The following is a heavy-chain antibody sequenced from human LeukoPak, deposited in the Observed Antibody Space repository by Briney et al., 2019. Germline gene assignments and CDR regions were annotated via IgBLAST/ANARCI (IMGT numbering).Heavy chain of an antibody. Sequence: SETLSLTCTVPGGSISTDYWSWIRQPVGKELEWIGRVYSGGTPYYNPSLRGRVTMSVDTSKNQISLRVKSVTAADTAVYYCAREFTSDCFPRGYYDYWGQGTLVTVSS. CDR2: VYSGGTP. V-gene: IGHV4-4*07. J-gene: IGHJ4*02. CDR1: GGSISTDY. D-gene: IGHD2-21*01. CDR3: AREFTSDCFPRGYYDY.